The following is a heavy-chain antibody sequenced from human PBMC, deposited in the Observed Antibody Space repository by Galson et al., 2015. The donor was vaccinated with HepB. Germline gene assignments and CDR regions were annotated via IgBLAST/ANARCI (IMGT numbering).Heavy chain of an antibody. CDR3: ARQSIAVAGGFSNAFDI. D-gene: IGHD6-19*01. Sequence: QSGAEVKKPGESLRISCKGSGYSFTSYWISWVRQMPGKGLEWMGRIDPSDSYTNYSPSFQGHVTISADKSISTAYLQWSSLKASDTAMYYCARQSIAVAGGFSNAFDIWGQGTMVTVSS. J-gene: IGHJ3*02. CDR2: IDPSDSYT. CDR1: GYSFTSYW. V-gene: IGHV5-10-1*01.